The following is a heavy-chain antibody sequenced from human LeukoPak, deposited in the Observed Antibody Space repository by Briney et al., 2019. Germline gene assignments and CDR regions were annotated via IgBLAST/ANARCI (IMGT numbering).Heavy chain of an antibody. V-gene: IGHV1-2*02. D-gene: IGHD6-19*01. CDR2: INPNGGRI. Sequence: GASVKVSCTASGYTFIGYYIHWVRQAPGQGLEWMGWINPNGGRINYAQKSQGRVTMTRDTSISTAYMELSRLRSDDSAVYYCARDQRLVAGTFYFDYWGQGTLVTVSS. CDR1: GYTFIGYY. J-gene: IGHJ4*02. CDR3: ARDQRLVAGTFYFDY.